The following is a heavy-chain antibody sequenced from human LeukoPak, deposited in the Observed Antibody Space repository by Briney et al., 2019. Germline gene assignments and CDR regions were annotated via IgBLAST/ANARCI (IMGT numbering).Heavy chain of an antibody. Sequence: GGSLRLSCVASGSTFSSNAMSWVRQTPGKGLEWVSGISYSGGSTYYPDSVKGRVTISRDNSKNTLYLQMNSLRAEDTAVYYCAKDYDILTGYGAPGSPFDYWGQGTLVTVSS. V-gene: IGHV3-23*01. CDR2: ISYSGGST. J-gene: IGHJ4*02. CDR3: AKDYDILTGYGAPGSPFDY. CDR1: GSTFSSNA. D-gene: IGHD3-9*01.